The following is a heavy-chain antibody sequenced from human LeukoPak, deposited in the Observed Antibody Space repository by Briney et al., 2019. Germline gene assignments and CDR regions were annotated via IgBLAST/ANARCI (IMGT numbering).Heavy chain of an antibody. V-gene: IGHV3-30*14. Sequence: GGSLRLSCAAAGFTFSSYAMHWVRQAPGKGLEWVAAISYDGSIKYYADSVKGRFTISRDNSKNTLYLQMNSLRAEDTAVYYCARGDSSGYYDEDDYWGQGTLVTVSS. J-gene: IGHJ4*02. CDR3: ARGDSSGYYDEDDY. D-gene: IGHD3-22*01. CDR1: GFTFSSYA. CDR2: ISYDGSIK.